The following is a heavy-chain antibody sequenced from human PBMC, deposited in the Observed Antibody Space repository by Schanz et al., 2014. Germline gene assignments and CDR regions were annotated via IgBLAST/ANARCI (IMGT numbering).Heavy chain of an antibody. V-gene: IGHV1-18*01. Sequence: QGQLVQSGPEVKEPGASVKVSCEASRYTFNTYGLNWVRQAPGQGLEWMGWISAYTNNTNYAQKVQGRVTMTTDTSTCTACMGRRSLRSDDTAVYYCARDRKRYCSTASCLHDNWFDPWGQWTLGIVSS. CDR3: ARDRKRYCSTASCLHDNWFDP. J-gene: IGHJ5*02. CDR1: RYTFNTYG. D-gene: IGHD2-2*01. CDR2: ISAYTNNT.